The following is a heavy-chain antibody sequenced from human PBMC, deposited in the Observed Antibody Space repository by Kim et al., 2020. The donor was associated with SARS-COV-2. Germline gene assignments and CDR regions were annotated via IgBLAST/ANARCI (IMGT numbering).Heavy chain of an antibody. V-gene: IGHV1-2*02. J-gene: IGHJ4*02. CDR1: GYTFTGYY. D-gene: IGHD3-10*01. Sequence: ASVKVSCKASGYTFTGYYMHWVRQAPGQGLEWMGWINPNSGGTNYAQKFQGRVTMTRDTSISTAYMELSRLRSDDTAVYYCARELLWFGELPPDVQDYWGQGTLVTVSS. CDR2: INPNSGGT. CDR3: ARELLWFGELPPDVQDY.